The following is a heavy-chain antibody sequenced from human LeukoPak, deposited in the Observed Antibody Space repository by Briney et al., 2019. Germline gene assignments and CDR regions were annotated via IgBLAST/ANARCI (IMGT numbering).Heavy chain of an antibody. CDR3: ARGLYSYGSDAFDI. CDR2: ISSSSSYI. D-gene: IGHD5-18*01. V-gene: IGHV3-21*01. CDR1: GFTFSSYS. Sequence: PAGSLRLSCAASGFTFSSYSMNWVRQAPGKGLEWVSSISSSSSYIYYADSVKGRFTISRDNAKNSLYLQMNSLRAEDTAVYYCARGLYSYGSDAFDIWGQGTMVTVSS. J-gene: IGHJ3*02.